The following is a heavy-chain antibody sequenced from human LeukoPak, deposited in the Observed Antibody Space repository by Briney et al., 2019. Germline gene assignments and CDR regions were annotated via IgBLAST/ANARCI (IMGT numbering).Heavy chain of an antibody. D-gene: IGHD1-26*01. CDR3: ARIIRSSYPPYFDY. CDR2: IYYSGST. Sequence: SETLSLTCTVSGGSISSYYWSWIRQPPGKGLEWIGYIYYSGSTNYNPSLKSRVTMSVDTSKNQFSLKLSSVTAADTAVYYCARIIRSSYPPYFDYWGQGTLVTVSS. V-gene: IGHV4-59*08. CDR1: GGSISSYY. J-gene: IGHJ4*02.